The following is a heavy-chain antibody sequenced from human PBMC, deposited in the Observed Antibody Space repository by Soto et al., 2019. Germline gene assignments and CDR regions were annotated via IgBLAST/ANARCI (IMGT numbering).Heavy chain of an antibody. CDR1: GDSISSYY. CDR3: ARGGLAARKGRWFHX. V-gene: IGHV4-59*01. Sequence: SDTLSLTFTVSGDSISSYYWGWIRQPPGKGLEWILYIHYSGSTNYNPSLKSRVTISVDTPKNQFSLKVNSMTAADTAVYYCARGGLAARKGRWFHXWGQGTLVTVSX. J-gene: IGHJ5*02. CDR2: IHYSGST. D-gene: IGHD6-6*01.